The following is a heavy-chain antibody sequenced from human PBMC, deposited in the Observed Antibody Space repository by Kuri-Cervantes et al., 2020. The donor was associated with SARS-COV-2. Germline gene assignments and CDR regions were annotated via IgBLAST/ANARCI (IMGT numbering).Heavy chain of an antibody. CDR2: ISSSSSYT. V-gene: IGHV3-11*05. CDR3: ARAPQWVAGDDAFDI. D-gene: IGHD6-19*01. CDR1: GFTFSDYC. J-gene: IGHJ3*02. Sequence: GESLKISCAASGFTFSDYCMSWIRQAPGKGLEWVSYISSSSSYTNYADSVKGRFTISRDNAKNSLYLQMNSLRAEDTAVYYCARAPQWVAGDDAFDIWGQGTMVTVSS.